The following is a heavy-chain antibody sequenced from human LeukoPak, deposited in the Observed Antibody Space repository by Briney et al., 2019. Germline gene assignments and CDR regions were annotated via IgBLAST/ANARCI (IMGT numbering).Heavy chain of an antibody. J-gene: IGHJ3*02. CDR3: ARGQKLRITMVRGVGYAFDI. D-gene: IGHD3-10*01. V-gene: IGHV3-7*01. CDR2: IKQGGSEK. CDR1: GFTFSSYW. Sequence: GGSLRLSCAASGFTFSSYWMSWVRQAPGKGLEWVANIKQGGSEKYYVDSVKGRFTISRDNAKNSLYLQMSSLRAEDTAVYYCARGQKLRITMVRGVGYAFDIWGQGTMVTVSS.